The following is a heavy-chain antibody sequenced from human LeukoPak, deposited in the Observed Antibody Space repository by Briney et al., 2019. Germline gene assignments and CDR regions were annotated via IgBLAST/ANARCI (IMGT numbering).Heavy chain of an antibody. CDR1: GFTFSSYS. CDR3: ARVERQTYYYDSSGYYY. V-gene: IGHV3-21*01. Sequence: GGSLRLSCAASGFTFSSYSMNWVRQAPGKGPEWVSSISSSSSYIYYADSVKGRFTISRDNAKNSLYLQMNSLRAEDTAVYYCARVERQTYYYDSSGYYYWGQGTLVTVSS. D-gene: IGHD3-22*01. J-gene: IGHJ4*02. CDR2: ISSSSSYI.